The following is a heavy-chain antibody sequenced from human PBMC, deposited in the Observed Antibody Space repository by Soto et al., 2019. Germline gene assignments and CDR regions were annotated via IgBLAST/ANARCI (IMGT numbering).Heavy chain of an antibody. CDR3: AKFSAMTTVTYYFDY. D-gene: IGHD4-4*01. J-gene: IGHJ4*02. CDR1: GFTFSSYA. Sequence: GGSLRLSCAASGFTFSSYAMSWVRQAPGKGLEWVSAISGSGGSTYYADSVKGRFTISRDNSKNTLYLQMNSLRAEDTAVYYCAKFSAMTTVTYYFDYWGQGTLVTVSS. V-gene: IGHV3-23*01. CDR2: ISGSGGST.